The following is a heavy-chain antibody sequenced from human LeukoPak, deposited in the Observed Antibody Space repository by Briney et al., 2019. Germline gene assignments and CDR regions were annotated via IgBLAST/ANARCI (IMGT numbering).Heavy chain of an antibody. J-gene: IGHJ6*04. D-gene: IGHD3-10*01. V-gene: IGHV1-69*13. CDR2: IIPIFGTA. CDR3: ARDTKLMEGFGEPDV. Sequence: SVKVSCKASGGTFSSYAISWVRQAPGQGLEWMGGIIPIFGTANYAQKFQGRVTITADESTSTAYMELSSLRSEDTAVYYCARDTKLMEGFGEPDVWGKGTTVTISS. CDR1: GGTFSSYA.